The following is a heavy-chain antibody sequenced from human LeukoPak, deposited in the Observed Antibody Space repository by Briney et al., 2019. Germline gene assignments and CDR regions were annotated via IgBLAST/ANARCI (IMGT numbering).Heavy chain of an antibody. V-gene: IGHV1-2*06. J-gene: IGHJ4*02. CDR3: ARDLSSTSNWELDY. Sequence: ASVKVSCKAFGYTVSDYFIHWVRQAPAQGLEWMGRINPNSGVTEYAHNFQGRVTMTRDTSISVSYMELNRLTSDDTAVYYCARDLSSTSNWELDYWGQGTLVTVSS. D-gene: IGHD7-27*01. CDR1: GYTVSDYF. CDR2: INPNSGVT.